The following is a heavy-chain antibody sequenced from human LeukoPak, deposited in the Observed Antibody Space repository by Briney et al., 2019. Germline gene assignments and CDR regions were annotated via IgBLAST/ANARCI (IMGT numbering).Heavy chain of an antibody. Sequence: PSETLSLTCMVSTPFPSRFYWIWIRQPQGKGLEWIGYIYNGGSTKYNPSLKSRVTISVKPSKNQFSLKLTSLTAADTATYYLAQTNGWSGFDYWGQGALVTVSS. CDR2: IYNGGST. CDR1: TPFPSRFY. V-gene: IGHV4-59*08. D-gene: IGHD6-19*01. J-gene: IGHJ4*02. CDR3: AQTNGWSGFDY.